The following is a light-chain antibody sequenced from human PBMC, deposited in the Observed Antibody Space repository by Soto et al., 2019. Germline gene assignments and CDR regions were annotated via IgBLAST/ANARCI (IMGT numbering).Light chain of an antibody. CDR3: QQRSNWPPIT. V-gene: IGKV3-11*01. CDR2: DTS. Sequence: EIVLTQSPGTLSLSPGERATLSCRAGQGVSRGYLAWYQQKAGQAPRLLIYDTSNRATGIPARFSGSGSGTDFTLTISSLEPEDFAVYYCQQRSNWPPITFGQGTRLEIK. CDR1: QGVSRGY. J-gene: IGKJ5*01.